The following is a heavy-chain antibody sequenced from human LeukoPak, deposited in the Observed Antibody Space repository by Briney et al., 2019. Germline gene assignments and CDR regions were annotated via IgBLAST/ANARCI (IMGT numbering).Heavy chain of an antibody. CDR1: GGTFSSYA. J-gene: IGHJ4*02. D-gene: IGHD2-15*01. CDR3: ARAENPCASGGSCYHLDY. Sequence: GSSVKVSCKASGGTFSSYAISWVRQAPGQGLEWMGGIIPIFGTANYAQKFQGRVTITADETTSTAYMELSSLRSEDTAVYYCARAENPCASGGSCYHLDYWGQGTLVTVSS. V-gene: IGHV1-69*01. CDR2: IIPIFGTA.